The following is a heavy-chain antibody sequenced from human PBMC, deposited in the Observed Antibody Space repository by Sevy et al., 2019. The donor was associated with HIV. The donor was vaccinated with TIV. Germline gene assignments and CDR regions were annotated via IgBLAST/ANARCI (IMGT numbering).Heavy chain of an antibody. D-gene: IGHD1-20*01. J-gene: IGHJ6*04. CDR1: GGSINSFY. V-gene: IGHV4-59*08. Sequence: SDTLSLTCSVSGGSINSFYWSWIRQPPGKGLEWIGYIYHSGSADYNPSLKSRVTITVDTSKNQFSLKLSSVTAADTAVYYCATLSVTGTVPDMDGWGKGTTVTVSS. CDR2: IYHSGSA. CDR3: ATLSVTGTVPDMDG.